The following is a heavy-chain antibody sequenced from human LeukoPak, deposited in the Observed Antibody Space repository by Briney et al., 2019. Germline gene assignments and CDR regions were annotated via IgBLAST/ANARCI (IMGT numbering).Heavy chain of an antibody. CDR3: AKAEGYDILTGLDY. Sequence: GGSLRLSCAASGFTFDTYAMHWVRQAPGEGLEWMPDIWYDGSRKEYADSVKGRYTVSRDNSKNTLYLQMNSLRTEDTAVYYCAKAEGYDILTGLDYWGQGTLVTVSS. D-gene: IGHD3-9*01. V-gene: IGHV3-33*06. CDR1: GFTFDTYA. J-gene: IGHJ4*02. CDR2: IWYDGSRK.